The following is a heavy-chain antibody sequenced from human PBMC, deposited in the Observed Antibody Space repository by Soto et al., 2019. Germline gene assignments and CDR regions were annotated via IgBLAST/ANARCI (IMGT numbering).Heavy chain of an antibody. V-gene: IGHV4-31*03. CDR3: ATPQGSGRYPKYDAFDI. CDR2: IYYSGST. Sequence: SETLSLTCTVSGGSISSGGYYWSWIRQHPGKGLEWIGYIYYSGSTYYNPSLKSRVTISVDTSKNQFSLKLSSVTAADTAVYYCATPQGSGRYPKYDAFDIWGQGTMVTVSS. J-gene: IGHJ3*02. CDR1: GGSISSGGYY. D-gene: IGHD1-26*01.